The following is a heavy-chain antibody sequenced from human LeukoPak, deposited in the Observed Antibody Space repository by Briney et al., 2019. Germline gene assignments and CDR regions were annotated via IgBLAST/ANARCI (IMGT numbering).Heavy chain of an antibody. CDR3: ARDLTGRFGELLYSFDY. D-gene: IGHD3-10*01. V-gene: IGHV1-3*01. CDR2: INAGNGNT. Sequence: ASVNVSCRASGYTFTSYAMHWVRQAPGQRREWMGWINAGNGNTKYSQKLQGRVTLTRDTSASTAYMELTSLRSEDTAVYYCARDLTGRFGELLYSFDYWGQGTLVTVSS. J-gene: IGHJ4*02. CDR1: GYTFTSYA.